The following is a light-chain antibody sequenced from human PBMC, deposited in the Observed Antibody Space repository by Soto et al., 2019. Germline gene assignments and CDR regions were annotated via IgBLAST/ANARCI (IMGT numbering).Light chain of an antibody. V-gene: IGKV3-20*01. CDR3: HQYGDSPQP. CDR2: GAP. Sequence: ILLTQSQATQSLFPGERAPLSCLASQSVRSGYLARSQQKPGHAPRLLIYGAPTRANGIPDRFSGGGSGTDFTLTISRLEPEDFAVYFCHQYGDSPQPFGQGTNV. CDR1: QSVRSGY. J-gene: IGKJ1*01.